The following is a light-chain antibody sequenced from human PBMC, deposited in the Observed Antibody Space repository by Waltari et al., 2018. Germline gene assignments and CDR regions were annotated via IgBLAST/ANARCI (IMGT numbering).Light chain of an antibody. Sequence: QSALTQPRSVSGSPGQSVTISCTGPSTDVSGHHYVSWYQQHPGKAPKLIIHDVNKRPSGVPDRFSGSKSGNTASLTISVLQDEDEADYYCCSYAGSYIFGVFGGGTKLTVL. J-gene: IGLJ2*01. V-gene: IGLV2-11*01. CDR2: DVN. CDR1: STDVSGHHY. CDR3: CSYAGSYIFGV.